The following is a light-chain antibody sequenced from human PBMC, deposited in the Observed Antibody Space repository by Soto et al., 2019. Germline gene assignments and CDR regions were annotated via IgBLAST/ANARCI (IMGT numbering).Light chain of an antibody. CDR3: LLYFGGAQLV. CDR2: TTD. Sequence: QAVVTQEPSLTVSPGGTVTLTCASSTGAVTTGNYASWFQQKPGQAPRTLIYTTDNRHSWTPARFSGSLLGDKAALTLSSVQPEAEADYYCLLYFGGAQLVFGGGTQLTVL. CDR1: TGAVTTGNY. V-gene: IGLV7-43*01. J-gene: IGLJ3*02.